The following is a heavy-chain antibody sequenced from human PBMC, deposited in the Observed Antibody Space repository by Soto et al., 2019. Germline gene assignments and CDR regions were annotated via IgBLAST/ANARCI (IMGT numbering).Heavy chain of an antibody. J-gene: IGHJ6*02. D-gene: IGHD4-17*01. CDR2: IWYDGSDK. CDR3: ARCLTKSHHGMGV. V-gene: IGHV3-33*01. Sequence: PGGSLRLSCAASGFSFSSYGMHWVRQAPGKGLEWVAIIWYDGSDKYYADSVKGRFTISRDNSKNTLFLQMNSLRAEDTAVYYCARCLTKSHHGMGVWGQGTTVTVSS. CDR1: GFSFSSYG.